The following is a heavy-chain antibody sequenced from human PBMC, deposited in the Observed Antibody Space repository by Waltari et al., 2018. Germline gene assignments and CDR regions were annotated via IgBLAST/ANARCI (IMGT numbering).Heavy chain of an antibody. D-gene: IGHD1-26*01. J-gene: IGHJ4*02. CDR1: GFYFKGHA. CDR3: AKGHGSGSWLIDY. Sequence: EVQLLESGGGLVQPGGSLRLSCAASGFYFKGHAMNGARQAPGKRPEWVSGINHSGDRTFYADSVRGRFTITRDNSKNTLYLEMNSLRDEDTALYYCAKGHGSGSWLIDYWGQGTLVTVSS. CDR2: INHSGDRT. V-gene: IGHV3-23*01.